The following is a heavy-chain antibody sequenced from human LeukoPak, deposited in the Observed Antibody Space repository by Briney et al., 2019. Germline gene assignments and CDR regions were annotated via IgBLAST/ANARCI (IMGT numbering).Heavy chain of an antibody. V-gene: IGHV1-46*01. Sequence: ASVKVSCKASGYTFTSYYMRWVRQAPGQGLEWMGIINPSGGSTSYAQKFQGRVTMTRDTSTSTVYMELRSLRSDDTAVYYCARTLYYDFWSGQHKYYFDYWGQGTLVTVSS. D-gene: IGHD3-3*01. J-gene: IGHJ4*02. CDR2: INPSGGST. CDR1: GYTFTSYY. CDR3: ARTLYYDFWSGQHKYYFDY.